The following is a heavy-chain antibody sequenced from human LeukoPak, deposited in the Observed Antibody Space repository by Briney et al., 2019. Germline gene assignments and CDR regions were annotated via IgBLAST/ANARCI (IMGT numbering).Heavy chain of an antibody. V-gene: IGHV3-23*01. CDR3: AKTGIVVVPAAIDNWFDP. CDR2: ISGSGGST. D-gene: IGHD2-2*01. J-gene: IGHJ5*02. Sequence: GGSLRLSCAASGFTFSNYAMSWVRQAPGKGLEWVSAISGSGGSTYYADSVKGRFTISRDNSKNTLYLQMNSLRAEDTAVYYCAKTGIVVVPAAIDNWFDPWGQGTLVTVSS. CDR1: GFTFSNYA.